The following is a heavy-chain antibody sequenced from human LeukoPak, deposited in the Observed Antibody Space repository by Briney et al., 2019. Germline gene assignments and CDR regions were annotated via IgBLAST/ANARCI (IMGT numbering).Heavy chain of an antibody. CDR3: TRDQRKYCSRTTCFVFDI. CDR1: GFTFSSYA. D-gene: IGHD2-2*01. V-gene: IGHV3-23*01. J-gene: IGHJ3*02. Sequence: GGSLRLSCAASGFTFSSYAMSWVRQAPGKGLEWVSAISGSGGNTYYADSVRGRFTISRDNSKNTLYLQMNSLRADDTAVYYCTRDQRKYCSRTTCFVFDIWGQGTVVSVSS. CDR2: ISGSGGNT.